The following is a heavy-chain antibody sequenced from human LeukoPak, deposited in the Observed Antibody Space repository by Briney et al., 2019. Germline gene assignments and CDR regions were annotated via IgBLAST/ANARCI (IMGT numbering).Heavy chain of an antibody. D-gene: IGHD2-2*01. CDR1: GYTFTGYY. Sequence: GASVKVSCKASGYTFTGYYMHWVRQAPGQGLEWMGWISPNSGGTNYAQKFQGRVTMTRDTSISTAYMELSRLRSDDTAVYYCARVPDRKGQPPFRYWGQGTLVTVSS. V-gene: IGHV1-2*02. CDR3: ARVPDRKGQPPFRY. J-gene: IGHJ4*02. CDR2: ISPNSGGT.